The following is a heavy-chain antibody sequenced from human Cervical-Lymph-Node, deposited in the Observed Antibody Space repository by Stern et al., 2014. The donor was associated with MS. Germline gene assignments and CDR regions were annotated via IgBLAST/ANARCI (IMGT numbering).Heavy chain of an antibody. J-gene: IGHJ4*02. CDR1: GFTFSDYY. CDR2: ISTDGTTI. V-gene: IGHV3-11*01. CDR3: ARDLVGSPAY. D-gene: IGHD1-26*01. Sequence: QVQLVQSGGGLVKPGGSLRLSCAASGFTFSDYYMTWIRQAPGKGLEWLSYISTDGTTIYYADSVKGRFTVSRDNAKNSLYLQMNSLRAEDTAVYFCARDLVGSPAYWGQGIAVSVSS.